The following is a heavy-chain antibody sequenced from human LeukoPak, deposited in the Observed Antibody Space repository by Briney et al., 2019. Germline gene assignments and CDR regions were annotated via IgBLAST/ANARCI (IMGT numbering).Heavy chain of an antibody. CDR3: TRENGANHRAFDI. J-gene: IGHJ3*02. CDR2: INCDGTST. D-gene: IGHD4/OR15-4a*01. CDR1: GLTFSTYW. V-gene: IGHV3-74*01. Sequence: PRESLRLSCAASGLTFSTYWMHWVRQAPGKGPAWVSRINCDGTSTIYADSVKGRFTIYRDNAKNTVYLQMNSLRAEDTAVYYCTRENGANHRAFDIWGQGTIVTSST.